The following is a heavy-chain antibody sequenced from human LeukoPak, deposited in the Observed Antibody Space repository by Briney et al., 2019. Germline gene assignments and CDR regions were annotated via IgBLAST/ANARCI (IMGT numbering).Heavy chain of an antibody. J-gene: IGHJ3*02. D-gene: IGHD5-18*01. CDR3: AKEWLPWDAPAAFDI. Sequence: GGSLRLSCAASGFTFDDYGMNWVRQAPGKGLEWVSGINWNGASTGYADSVKGRFTISRDNAKNSLYLQMNSLRAEDTAVYYCAKEWLPWDAPAAFDIWGQGTMVTVSS. V-gene: IGHV3-20*04. CDR1: GFTFDDYG. CDR2: INWNGAST.